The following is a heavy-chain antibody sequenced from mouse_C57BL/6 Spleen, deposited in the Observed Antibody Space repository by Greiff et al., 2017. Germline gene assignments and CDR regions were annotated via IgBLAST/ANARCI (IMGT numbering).Heavy chain of an antibody. V-gene: IGHV3-6*01. CDR1: GYSITSGYY. D-gene: IGHD2-5*01. J-gene: IGHJ3*01. CDR3: ATSYYSNLFAY. CDR2: ISYDGSN. Sequence: EVQLQESGPGLVKPSQSLSLTCSVTGYSITSGYYWNWIRQFPGNKLEWMGYISYDGSNNYNPSLKNRISITRDTSKNQFFLKLNSVTTEDTATYYCATSYYSNLFAYWGQGTLGTVSA.